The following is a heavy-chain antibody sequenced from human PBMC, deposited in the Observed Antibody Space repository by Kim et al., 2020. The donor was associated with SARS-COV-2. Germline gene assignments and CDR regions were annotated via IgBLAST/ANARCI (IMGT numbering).Heavy chain of an antibody. V-gene: IGHV3-21*01. CDR2: ISSSSSYI. J-gene: IGHJ6*02. CDR1: GFTFSSYS. CDR3: AREPGRGYYYDSSGYPSRTRGMDV. D-gene: IGHD3-22*01. Sequence: GGSLRLSCAASGFTFSSYSMNWVRQAPGKGLEWVSSISSSSSYIYYADSVKGRFTISRDNAKNSLYLQMNSLRAEDTAVYYCAREPGRGYYYDSSGYPSRTRGMDVWGQGTTVTVSS.